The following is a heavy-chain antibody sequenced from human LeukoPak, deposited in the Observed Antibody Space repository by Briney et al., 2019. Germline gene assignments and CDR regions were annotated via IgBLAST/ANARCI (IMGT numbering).Heavy chain of an antibody. CDR3: AGQITMVRGVIY. V-gene: IGHV3-48*03. Sequence: GGSLRLSCAASGFTFSSYEMNWVRQAPGKGLEWASYISSSGSTIYYADSVKGRFTISRDNAKNSLYLQMNSLRAEDTAVYYCAGQITMVRGVIYWGQGTLVTVSS. CDR2: ISSSGSTI. D-gene: IGHD3-10*01. CDR1: GFTFSSYE. J-gene: IGHJ4*02.